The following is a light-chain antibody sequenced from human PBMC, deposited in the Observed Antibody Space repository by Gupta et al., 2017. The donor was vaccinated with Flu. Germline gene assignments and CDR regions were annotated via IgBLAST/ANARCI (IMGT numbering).Light chain of an antibody. CDR2: ENN. CDR1: SSNIGNNY. J-gene: IGLJ1*01. V-gene: IGLV1-51*02. CDR3: GTWDSSLSAYV. Sequence: QSVLTQPPSVSAAPGQKVTISCSGSSSNIGNNYVSWYQQLPGTAPKLLIYENNKRPSGIPDRCSGSKSGTSATLGITGLQTGDEADYYGGTWDSSLSAYVFGTGTKVTVL.